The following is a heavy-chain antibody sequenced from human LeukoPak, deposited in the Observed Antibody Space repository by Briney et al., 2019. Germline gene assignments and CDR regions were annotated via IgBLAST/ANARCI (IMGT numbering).Heavy chain of an antibody. D-gene: IGHD6-13*01. CDR2: MNPNSGNT. CDR1: GYTCTSYD. J-gene: IGHJ4*02. Sequence: ASEKVSFKASGYTCTSYDINWVRQATGQGLEWMGWMNPNSGNTGYAQKFQGRVTMTRNTSISTAYMELSSLRSEDTAVYYCARYGSSWYVWGQGTLVTVSS. V-gene: IGHV1-8*01. CDR3: ARYGSSWYV.